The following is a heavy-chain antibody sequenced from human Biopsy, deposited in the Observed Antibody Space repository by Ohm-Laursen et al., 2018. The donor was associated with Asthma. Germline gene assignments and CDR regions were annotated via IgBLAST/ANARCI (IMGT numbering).Heavy chain of an antibody. D-gene: IGHD3-3*01. CDR2: VSYDGGVA. CDR3: TKRRGYSDLTDFDH. J-gene: IGHJ4*02. Sequence: SLRLSCSASGFVFRSHAMHWVRQAPGKGLEWVAVVSYDGGVAHYADSMKGRFTISRDNAKSTLYLQMNRLRTDDTAVYYCTKRRGYSDLTDFDHWGQGTLVTVSS. V-gene: IGHV3-30*18. CDR1: GFVFRSHA.